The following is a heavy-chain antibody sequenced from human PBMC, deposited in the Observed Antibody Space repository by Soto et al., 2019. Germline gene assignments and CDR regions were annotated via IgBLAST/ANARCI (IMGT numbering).Heavy chain of an antibody. J-gene: IGHJ6*02. CDR3: ARDYYGSGRTYYYGMDV. CDR2: INPNSGGT. V-gene: IGHV1-2*02. Sequence: GASVKVSCKASGYTFTGYYMHWVRQAPGQGLEWMGWINPNSGGTNYAQKFQGRVTMTRDTSISTAYMELSRLRSDDTAVYYCARDYYGSGRTYYYGMDVWGQGTTVTVSS. D-gene: IGHD3-10*01. CDR1: GYTFTGYY.